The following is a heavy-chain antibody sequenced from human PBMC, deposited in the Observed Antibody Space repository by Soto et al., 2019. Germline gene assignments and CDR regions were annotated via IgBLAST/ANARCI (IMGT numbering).Heavy chain of an antibody. Sequence: SETLSLTCTVSGGSIGSYYWSWIRQPPGKGLEWIGYIYYNGNTNYNPSLKSRVTISVDTSKNQFSLNLRSVTAADTAVYFCARNNWNDVFWFDPWGQGTLVTVSS. CDR3: ARNNWNDVFWFDP. D-gene: IGHD1-20*01. CDR2: IYYNGNT. CDR1: GGSIGSYY. J-gene: IGHJ5*02. V-gene: IGHV4-59*01.